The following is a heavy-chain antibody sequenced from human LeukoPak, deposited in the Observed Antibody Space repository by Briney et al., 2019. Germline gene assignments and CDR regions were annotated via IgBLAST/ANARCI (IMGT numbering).Heavy chain of an antibody. CDR3: TRALVGADLDY. CDR2: IRSKAYGATT. D-gene: IGHD1-26*01. V-gene: IGHV3-49*03. CDR1: GFTFGDYA. J-gene: IGHJ4*02. Sequence: PGGSLRLSCTASGFTFGDYAMSWFRQAPGKGLEWVGFIRSKAYGATTEYAASVKGRFTISRDDSKSIAYLQMNSLKTEDTAVYYCTRALVGADLDYWGQGTLVTVSA.